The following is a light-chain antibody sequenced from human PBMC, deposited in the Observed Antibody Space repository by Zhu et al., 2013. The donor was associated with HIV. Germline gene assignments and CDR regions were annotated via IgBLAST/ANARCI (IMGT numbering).Light chain of an antibody. J-gene: IGLJ2*01. CDR3: QSFDNSLSVV. CDR2: EVS. CDR1: SSDIGGFNY. V-gene: IGLV2-14*01. Sequence: QSALTQPASVSGSPGQSITISCTGTSSDIGGFNYVSWYQHHPGKAPKLMIYEVSNRPLGVPDRFSASKSTTSASLAITGLQAEDEADYYCQSFDNSLSVVFGGGTQLTVL.